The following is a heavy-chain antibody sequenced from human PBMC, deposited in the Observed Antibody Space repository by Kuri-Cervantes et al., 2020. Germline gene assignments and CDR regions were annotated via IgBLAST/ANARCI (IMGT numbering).Heavy chain of an antibody. D-gene: IGHD4-23*01. CDR1: GFTFSSYS. J-gene: IGHJ6*02. V-gene: IGHV3-21*01. CDR2: ISSSSSYI. CDR3: ARDWSTVGGMDV. Sequence: GESLNISCAASGFTFSSYSMNWVRQAPGKGLEWVSSISSSSSYIYYADSVKGRFTISRDNAKNSLYLQMNSLRDEDTAVYYCARDWSTVGGMDVWGQGTTVTVSS.